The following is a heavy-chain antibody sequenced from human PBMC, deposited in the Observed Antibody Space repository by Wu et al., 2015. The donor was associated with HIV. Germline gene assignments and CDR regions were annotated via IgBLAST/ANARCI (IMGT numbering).Heavy chain of an antibody. CDR3: AKEPVELERQSAHYYMDV. Sequence: QARLVQSGAEVKKPGASVKVSCKASEYTFTNYYVHWVRQAPGQGLEWMGIINPSGGSTNYAQKFKGRVTITADESTSTAYMELSSLRSEDTAVYYCAKEPVELERQSAHYYMDVWAKGTTVTVSS. V-gene: IGHV1-46*01. CDR1: EYTFTNYY. J-gene: IGHJ6*03. CDR2: INPSGGST. D-gene: IGHD1-1*01.